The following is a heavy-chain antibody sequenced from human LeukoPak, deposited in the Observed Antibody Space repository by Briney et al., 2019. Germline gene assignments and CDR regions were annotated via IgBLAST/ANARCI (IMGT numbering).Heavy chain of an antibody. Sequence: SETLSLTCAVSGGSISSGGYSWSWIRQPPGKGLEWIGYIYHSGSTYYNPSLKSRVTISVDTSKNQFSLKLSSVTAADTAVYYCARRGYYYDSSGPYWGDAFDIWGQGTMVTVSS. J-gene: IGHJ3*02. V-gene: IGHV4-30-2*03. CDR2: IYHSGST. CDR3: ARRGYYYDSSGPYWGDAFDI. D-gene: IGHD3-22*01. CDR1: GGSISSGGYS.